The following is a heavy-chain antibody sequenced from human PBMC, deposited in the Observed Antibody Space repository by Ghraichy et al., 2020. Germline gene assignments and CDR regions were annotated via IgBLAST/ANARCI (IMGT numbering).Heavy chain of an antibody. J-gene: IGHJ6*02. CDR1: GFTFSSYA. D-gene: IGHD5-24*01. V-gene: IGHV3-30-3*01. CDR2: FSHDGINK. Sequence: LSLTCAASGFTFSSYAMHWVRQAPGKGLEWVAVFSHDGINKYYADSVKGRFTISRDNSKNTLYLQMNSLSADDTAVYYCAREPPTISNKDYYYGMDVWGQGTTVTVSS. CDR3: AREPPTISNKDYYYGMDV.